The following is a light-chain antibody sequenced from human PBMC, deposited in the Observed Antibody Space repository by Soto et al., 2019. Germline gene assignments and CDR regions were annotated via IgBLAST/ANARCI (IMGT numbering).Light chain of an antibody. J-gene: IGKJ1*01. CDR1: QSLXNNY. Sequence: IVLTQSPGTLSLSPGERATLSCRASQSLXNNYLAWYQQKPGQAPRLLTDCASNRATGSPDRLSGSGSGTDFTLTIIRLDPEDFAVYYYHQRQSGPRTFGQGTKVDIK. V-gene: IGKV3D-20*02. CDR2: CAS. CDR3: HQRQSGPRT.